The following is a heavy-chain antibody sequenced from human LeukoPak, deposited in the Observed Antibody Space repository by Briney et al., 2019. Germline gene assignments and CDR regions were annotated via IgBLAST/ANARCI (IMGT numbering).Heavy chain of an antibody. D-gene: IGHD4-17*01. J-gene: IGHJ4*02. CDR2: INHSGST. V-gene: IGHV4-34*01. CDR3: ARVDYGDYSKDFDY. Sequence: SETLSLTCTVSGGSISGSDYYWGWIRQPPGKGLEWIGEINHSGSTNYNPSLKSRVTMSVDTSKNQFSLKVNSMTAADTAVYYCARVDYGDYSKDFDYWGQGTLVTVSS. CDR1: GGSISGSDYY.